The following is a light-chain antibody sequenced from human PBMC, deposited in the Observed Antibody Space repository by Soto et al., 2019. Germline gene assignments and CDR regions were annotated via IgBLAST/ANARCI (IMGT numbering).Light chain of an antibody. J-gene: IGKJ1*01. CDR2: GTS. Sequence: ETGLTQSPGTLSVSPGERATLSCRASQTISSNYVALYEQTPGQAPSLLIYGTSSRATGIPDRFSGSGSGTDFTITISRLEPEDYAIYYCHHYVSWTFGQGTQVEIK. CDR1: QTISSNY. V-gene: IGKV3-20*01. CDR3: HHYVSWT.